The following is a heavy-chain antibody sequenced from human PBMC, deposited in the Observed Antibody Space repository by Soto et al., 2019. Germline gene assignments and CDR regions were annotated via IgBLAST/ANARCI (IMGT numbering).Heavy chain of an antibody. Sequence: GSLRLSCAASGFTFSSYAMSWVRQAPGKGLEWVSGISGSGGSTDYADSVKGRFTISRDNSKNTLYPQMNSLRAEDTAVYYCAARYRSGWIYFDYWGQGTLVTVSS. V-gene: IGHV3-23*01. CDR1: GFTFSSYA. D-gene: IGHD6-19*01. J-gene: IGHJ4*02. CDR2: ISGSGGST. CDR3: AARYRSGWIYFDY.